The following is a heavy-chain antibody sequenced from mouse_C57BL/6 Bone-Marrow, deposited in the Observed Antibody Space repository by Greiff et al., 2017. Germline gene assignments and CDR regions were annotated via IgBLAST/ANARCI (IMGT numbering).Heavy chain of an antibody. Sequence: QVQLQQSGAELARPGASVKLSCKASGYTFTSYGISWVKQRTGQGLEWIGEIYPRSGNTYYNEKFKGKATLTAAKSSSTAYMELRSLTSEDSAVYFCARGSSYRFAYWGQGTLVTVSA. CDR1: GYTFTSYG. D-gene: IGHD1-1*01. CDR3: ARGSSYRFAY. V-gene: IGHV1-81*01. J-gene: IGHJ3*01. CDR2: IYPRSGNT.